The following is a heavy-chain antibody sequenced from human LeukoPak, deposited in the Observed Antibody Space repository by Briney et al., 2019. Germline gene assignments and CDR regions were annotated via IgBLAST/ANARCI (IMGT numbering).Heavy chain of an antibody. V-gene: IGHV3-30-3*01. CDR3: AREIPRWYFDY. J-gene: IGHJ4*02. D-gene: IGHD2-15*01. CDR2: ISYDGSNK. Sequence: QPGGSLRLSCAASGFTFSSYAMHWVRQAPGKGLEWVAVISYDGSNKYYADSVKGRFTISRDNSKNTLYLQMNSLRAEDTAVYYCAREIPRWYFDYWGQGTLVTVSS. CDR1: GFTFSSYA.